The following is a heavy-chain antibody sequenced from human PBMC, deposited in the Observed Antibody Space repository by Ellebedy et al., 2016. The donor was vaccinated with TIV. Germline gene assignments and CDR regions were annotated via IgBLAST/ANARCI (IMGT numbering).Heavy chain of an antibody. V-gene: IGHV3-74*01. CDR2: IISDGTYT. CDR3: ARDATMVRGVCDY. D-gene: IGHD3-10*01. CDR1: GFTFSRYW. J-gene: IGHJ4*02. Sequence: GGSLRLXCAASGFTFSRYWMHWVRQVPGKGLVWVSRIISDGTYTNYADSVKGRFTISRDNAKNTLYLQMNSLRAEDTAVYYCARDATMVRGVCDYWGQGTLVTVSS.